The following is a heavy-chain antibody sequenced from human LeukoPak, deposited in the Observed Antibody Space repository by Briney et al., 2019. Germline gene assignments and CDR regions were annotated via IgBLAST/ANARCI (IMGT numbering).Heavy chain of an antibody. CDR2: INNSGRDT. D-gene: IGHD1-26*01. CDR3: VRVIVGATFDY. Sequence: GGSLRLSCSSSGFTFNIYTMHWVRQAPGKGLEDVSGINNSGRDTWYADSVKGRFTISRGNSKNTLYLQMSSLRTEDTAVYYCVRVIVGATFDYWGQGTQVTVSS. J-gene: IGHJ4*02. V-gene: IGHV3-64D*06. CDR1: GFTFNIYT.